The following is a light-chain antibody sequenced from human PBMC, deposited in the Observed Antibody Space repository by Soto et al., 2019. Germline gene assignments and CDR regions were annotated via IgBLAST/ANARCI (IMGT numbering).Light chain of an antibody. CDR3: AAWDDSLNGSYV. V-gene: IGLV1-44*01. CDR2: SNN. CDR1: SSNIGSNT. Sequence: QSVLTQPPSASGTPGQRVTISCSGSSSNIGSNTVNWYQQLPGTAPKLLIYSNNQRPSVVPDRFSGSKSGNSASLAISGLQSEEEADYYCAAWDDSLNGSYVFGTGTKLTVL. J-gene: IGLJ1*01.